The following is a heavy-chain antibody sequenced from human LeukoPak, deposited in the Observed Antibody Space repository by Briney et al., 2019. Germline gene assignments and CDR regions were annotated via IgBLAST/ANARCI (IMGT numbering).Heavy chain of an antibody. V-gene: IGHV5-51*01. CDR3: ARPDYGDYGFLGLDAFDI. Sequence: GESLKISCKGSGYSFTSYWIGWVRQMPGKGLEWMGIIYPGDSDTRYSPSFQGQVTISADKSISTAYLQWSSLKASDTAMYYCARPDYGDYGFLGLDAFDIWGQGTMVTVSS. D-gene: IGHD4-17*01. J-gene: IGHJ3*02. CDR1: GYSFTSYW. CDR2: IYPGDSDT.